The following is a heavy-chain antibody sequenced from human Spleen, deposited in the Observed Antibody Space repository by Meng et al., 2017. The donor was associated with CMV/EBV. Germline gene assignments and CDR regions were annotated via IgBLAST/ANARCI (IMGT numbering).Heavy chain of an antibody. CDR3: AAPSCTTTFCSSYFDY. CDR1: GFSLSSYW. CDR2: ISSSGTYI. J-gene: IGHJ4*02. Sequence: GESLKISCAASGFSLSSYWMNWVRQAPGKGLEWLSYISSSGTYIYYADSVKGRFTISRDNAKNSLFLQMNSLRGEDTAVYYCAAPSCTTTFCSSYFDYWGQGALVTVSS. V-gene: IGHV3-21*05. D-gene: IGHD2-2*01.